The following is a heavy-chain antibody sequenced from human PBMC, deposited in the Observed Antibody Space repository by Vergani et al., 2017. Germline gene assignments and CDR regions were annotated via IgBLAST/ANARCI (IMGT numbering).Heavy chain of an antibody. D-gene: IGHD3-22*01. V-gene: IGHV4-61*02. CDR2: IYTSGST. J-gene: IGHJ3*02. Sequence: QVQLQESGPGLVKPSQTLSLTCTVSGGSISSSSYYWSLIRQPAGKGLEWIGRIYTSGSTNYNPSLKSRVTISVDTSKNQFSRKLSSVTAADTAVYYCAREDDSSGYYYVGAFDIWGQGTTVTVSS. CDR3: AREDDSSGYYYVGAFDI. CDR1: GGSISSSSYY.